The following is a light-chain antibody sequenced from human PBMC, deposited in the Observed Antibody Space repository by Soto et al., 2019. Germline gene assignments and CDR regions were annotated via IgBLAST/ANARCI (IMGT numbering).Light chain of an antibody. CDR1: QTIIYY. V-gene: IGKV1-39*01. J-gene: IGKJ1*01. CDR3: QQSYSTPWT. Sequence: IQMTQSPSSLSASVGDRVTITCRASQTIIYYLNWYQQKPGKAPKLLIYAASSLQSGVPSRFSGSGSGTDFTLTISSLQPEDFATYYCQQSYSTPWTFGQGTKVEIK. CDR2: AAS.